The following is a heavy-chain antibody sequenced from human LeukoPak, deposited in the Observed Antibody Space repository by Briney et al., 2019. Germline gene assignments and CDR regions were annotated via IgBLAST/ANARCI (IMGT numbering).Heavy chain of an antibody. CDR1: GFTLSNAW. V-gene: IGHV3-15*01. Sequence: GGSLSLSCAVSGFTLSNAWMSWVRQAPGKGLEWVGRIKSKTDGVTTDYAAPVKGRFTISRDDSKNTLYLQMNSLKTEDRAVYYCTTPGSWLNFDYWGQGTLVTVSS. D-gene: IGHD6-13*01. CDR3: TTPGSWLNFDY. CDR2: IKSKTDGVTT. J-gene: IGHJ4*02.